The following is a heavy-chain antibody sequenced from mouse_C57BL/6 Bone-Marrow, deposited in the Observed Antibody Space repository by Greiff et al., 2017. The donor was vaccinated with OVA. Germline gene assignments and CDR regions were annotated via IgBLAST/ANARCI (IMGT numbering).Heavy chain of an antibody. D-gene: IGHD2-3*01. J-gene: IGHJ1*03. CDR3: FRHDVYWYVDV. Sequence: EVQLVESGGGLVQPKGSLKLSCAASGFSFNTYAMNWVRQAPGKGLEWVARIRSKSNNYATYYADSVKDRFTISRDDSESMLYLQMNNLKTEDTAMYYGFRHDVYWYVDVWGTGTTVTVSS. V-gene: IGHV10-1*01. CDR1: GFSFNTYA. CDR2: IRSKSNNYAT.